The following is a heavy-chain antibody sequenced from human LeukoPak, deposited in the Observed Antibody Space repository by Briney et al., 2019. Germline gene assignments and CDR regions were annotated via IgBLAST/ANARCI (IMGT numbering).Heavy chain of an antibody. V-gene: IGHV4-34*01. Sequence: PSETLSLTCAVYGGSFSGYYWSWIRQPPGKGLEWIGEINHSGSTNYNPSLKSRVTISVDTSKNQFSLKLSSVTAADPAVYYCARTLPMVRGALDYWGQGTLVTVSS. CDR3: ARTLPMVRGALDY. J-gene: IGHJ4*02. CDR1: GGSFSGYY. CDR2: INHSGST. D-gene: IGHD3-10*01.